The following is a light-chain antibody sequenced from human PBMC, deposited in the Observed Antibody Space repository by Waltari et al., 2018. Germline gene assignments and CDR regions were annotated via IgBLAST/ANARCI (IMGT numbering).Light chain of an antibody. CDR3: NSYTSSSTWV. CDR2: DVS. Sequence: QSALTQPASVSGSPGQPLTIPCTGTSSAVGGHNYVSWYQQHPGKAPQLMIFDVSKRPSGVSNRFSGSKSGSTASLTISGLQAEDEADFYCNSYTSSSTWVFGGGTKLTVL. CDR1: SSAVGGHNY. V-gene: IGLV2-14*01. J-gene: IGLJ3*02.